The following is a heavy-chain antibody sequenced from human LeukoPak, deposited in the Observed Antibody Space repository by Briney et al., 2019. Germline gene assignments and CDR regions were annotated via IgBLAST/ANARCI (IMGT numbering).Heavy chain of an antibody. V-gene: IGHV4-34*01. J-gene: IGHJ4*02. Sequence: KPSETLSLTCAVYGGPFGDYYWSWIRQPPGKGLEWIGTIYYSGSTYYNPSLKSRVTISVDTSKNQFSLKLSSVTAADTAVYYCARHYGRHYFDYWGQGTLVTVSS. D-gene: IGHD3-10*01. CDR3: ARHYGRHYFDY. CDR1: GGPFGDYY. CDR2: IYYSGST.